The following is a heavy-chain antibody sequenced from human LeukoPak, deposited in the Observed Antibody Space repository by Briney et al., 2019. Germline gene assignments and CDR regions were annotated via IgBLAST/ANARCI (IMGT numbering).Heavy chain of an antibody. CDR1: GYTFTDFW. D-gene: IGHD6-19*01. Sequence: ASVKVSCKASGYTFTDFWIHWVRQAPGQGLEWVGRIDPNTGDRKYAQKFQWKVTMTRDTSTDTAYMEWFGLTTDDTAVYYCARDAAVVGQGSEYWGQGTLVTVSS. V-gene: IGHV1-2*06. J-gene: IGHJ4*02. CDR2: IDPNTGDR. CDR3: ARDAAVVGQGSEY.